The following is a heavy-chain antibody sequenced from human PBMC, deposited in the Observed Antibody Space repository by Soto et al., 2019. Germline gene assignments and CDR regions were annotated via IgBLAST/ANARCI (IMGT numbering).Heavy chain of an antibody. V-gene: IGHV1-18*01. CDR2: ISAYNGNT. Sequence: SVKVSCKASGYTFTSYGISWVRQAPGQGLEWMGWISAYNGNTNYAQKLQGRVTMTTDTSTSTAYMELRSLRSDDTAVYYCARDGPYYDFWSGYYTRYMDVWGKGTTVTVS. J-gene: IGHJ6*03. D-gene: IGHD3-3*01. CDR3: ARDGPYYDFWSGYYTRYMDV. CDR1: GYTFTSYG.